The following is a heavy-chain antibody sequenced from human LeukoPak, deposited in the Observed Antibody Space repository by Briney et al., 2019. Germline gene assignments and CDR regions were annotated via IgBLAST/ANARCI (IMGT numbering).Heavy chain of an antibody. Sequence: GGSLRLSCAASGFTFSNNYMSWVRQAPGKGLEWVSLIYGGGTTYYPDSVKGRFTISSDSSKNTLYLQMNSLRAEDTAVYYCARAPNYGDYGGQWGRGTLVTVSS. CDR3: ARAPNYGDYGGQ. CDR1: GFTFSNNY. J-gene: IGHJ4*02. CDR2: IYGGGTT. D-gene: IGHD4-17*01. V-gene: IGHV3-53*01.